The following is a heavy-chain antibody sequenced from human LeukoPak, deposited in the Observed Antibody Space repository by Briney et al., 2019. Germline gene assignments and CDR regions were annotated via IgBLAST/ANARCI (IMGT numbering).Heavy chain of an antibody. J-gene: IGHJ4*02. V-gene: IGHV4-30-4*01. D-gene: IGHD3-10*01. Sequence: SETLSLTCTVSGGSISSGDYYWSWIRQPPGKGLEWIGYIYYSGSTYYNPSLKSRVTISVDTSKNQFSLKLSSVTAADTAVYCCARGSDRPGYFDYWGQGTLVTVSS. CDR3: ARGSDRPGYFDY. CDR1: GGSISSGDYY. CDR2: IYYSGST.